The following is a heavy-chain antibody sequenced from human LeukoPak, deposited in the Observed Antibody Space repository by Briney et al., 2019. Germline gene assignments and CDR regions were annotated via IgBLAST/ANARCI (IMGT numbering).Heavy chain of an antibody. CDR2: IYYSGST. CDR1: GGSISSYY. CDR3: ARLLVDSSSWYIGYFDL. V-gene: IGHV4-59*01. D-gene: IGHD6-13*01. Sequence: PSETLSLTCTVSGGSISSYYWSWIRQPPGKGLEWIGYIYYSGSTNYNPSLKSRVTISVDTSKNQLSLKLSSVTAADTAVYYCARLLVDSSSWYIGYFDLWGRGTLVTVSS. J-gene: IGHJ2*01.